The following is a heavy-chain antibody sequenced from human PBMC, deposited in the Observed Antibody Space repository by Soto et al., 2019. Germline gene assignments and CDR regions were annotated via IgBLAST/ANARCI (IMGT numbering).Heavy chain of an antibody. CDR1: GYSFTSYW. CDR2: IDPSDSYT. CDR3: ARNVYYDSSGYYYRFAY. J-gene: IGHJ4*02. D-gene: IGHD3-22*01. Sequence: GESLKISCKGSGYSFTSYWISWVRQMPGKGLEWMGRIDPSDSYTNYSPSFQGHVTISADKSISTAYLQWSSLKASDTAMYYCARNVYYDSSGYYYRFAYWGKGTLVTDSS. V-gene: IGHV5-10-1*01.